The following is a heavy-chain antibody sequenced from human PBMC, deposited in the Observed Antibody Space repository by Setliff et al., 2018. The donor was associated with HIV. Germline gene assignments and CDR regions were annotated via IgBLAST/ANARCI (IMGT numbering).Heavy chain of an antibody. CDR3: ARHQVIPTVIGAFDI. CDR1: GDSISTSNSY. D-gene: IGHD3-16*02. Sequence: ETLSLTCTVSGDSISTSNSYWGWVRQPPGKGLEWIGSLYYGGSTYYNPSLKSRVTLSVDTSKNHFSLKLSSVTAADTAVYYCARHQVIPTVIGAFDIWGQGTVVTVSS. V-gene: IGHV4-39*01. J-gene: IGHJ3*02. CDR2: LYYGGST.